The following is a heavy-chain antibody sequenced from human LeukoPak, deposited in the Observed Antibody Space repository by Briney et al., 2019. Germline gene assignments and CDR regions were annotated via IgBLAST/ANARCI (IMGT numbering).Heavy chain of an antibody. Sequence: GASLRLSCAASGFTFSNYAMSWVRQAPGNGLEWVSAITGSGGNTYYADSVKGRFTISRDNSKNTQYLQMNSLRDEDTAVYYCAKWGDFDVLTGYYVPDFWGQGTLVTVSS. CDR3: AKWGDFDVLTGYYVPDF. D-gene: IGHD3-9*01. J-gene: IGHJ4*02. V-gene: IGHV3-23*01. CDR2: ITGSGGNT. CDR1: GFTFSNYA.